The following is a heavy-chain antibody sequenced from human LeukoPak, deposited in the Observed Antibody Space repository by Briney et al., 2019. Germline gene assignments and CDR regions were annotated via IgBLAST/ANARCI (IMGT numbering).Heavy chain of an antibody. CDR2: ISSSSSTI. J-gene: IGHJ4*02. D-gene: IGHD3-16*01. CDR3: ARVGDYVWGSFRPFDY. Sequence: GGSLRLSCAASGFTFSSYSMNWVCQAPGKGLEWVSYISSSSSTIYYADSVKGRFTISRDNAKNSLYLQMNSLRAEDTAVYYCARVGDYVWGSFRPFDYWGQGTLVTVSS. V-gene: IGHV3-48*01. CDR1: GFTFSSYS.